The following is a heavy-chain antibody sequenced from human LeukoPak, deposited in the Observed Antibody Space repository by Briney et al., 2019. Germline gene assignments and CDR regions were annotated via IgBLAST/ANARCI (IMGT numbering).Heavy chain of an antibody. V-gene: IGHV3-11*04. Sequence: KPGGSLRLSCAASGFTFSDYYMSWIRQAPGKGLEWVSYISSSGSTIYYADSVKGRFTISRDNAKNSLYLQMNSLRAEDTAVYYCAREPTTRIDNWFDPWGQGTLVTVSS. D-gene: IGHD1-26*01. CDR2: ISSSGSTI. J-gene: IGHJ5*02. CDR1: GFTFSDYY. CDR3: AREPTTRIDNWFDP.